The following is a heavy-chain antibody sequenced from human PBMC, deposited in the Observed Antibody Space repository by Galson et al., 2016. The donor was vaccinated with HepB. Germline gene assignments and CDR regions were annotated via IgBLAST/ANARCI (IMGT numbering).Heavy chain of an antibody. V-gene: IGHV3-66*01. CDR2: IYSGGIT. CDR1: AFTVSGTY. Sequence: SLRLPCAASAFTVSGTYMTWVRQSPGKGLEWVSLIYSGGITYYADSVKGRFSISRDISKNLLYLQMNSLRAEDTAVYYCARVTPPCWFDPWGQGTLVTVSS. CDR3: ARVTPPCWFDP. J-gene: IGHJ5*02.